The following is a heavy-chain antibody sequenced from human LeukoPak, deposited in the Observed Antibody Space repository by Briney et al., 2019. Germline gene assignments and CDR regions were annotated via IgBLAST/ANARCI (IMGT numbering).Heavy chain of an antibody. J-gene: IGHJ6*03. CDR1: GYSFTNYW. V-gene: IGHV1-18*04. CDR2: ISAYNGNT. Sequence: GESLKISCKGSGYSFTNYWIGWVRQAPGQGLEWMGWISAYNGNTNYAHKLQGRVTMTTDTSTSTAYMELRSLRSDDTAVYYCARNPHPYYYYMDVWGKGTTVTVSS. CDR3: ARNPHPYYYYMDV.